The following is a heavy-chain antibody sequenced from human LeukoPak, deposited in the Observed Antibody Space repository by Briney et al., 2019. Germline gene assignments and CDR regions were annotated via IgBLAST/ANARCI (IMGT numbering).Heavy chain of an antibody. CDR3: ARGRSITLLRGVAMSDGFDI. J-gene: IGHJ3*02. D-gene: IGHD3-10*01. Sequence: GGSLRLSCEASGFTFSNYGMNWVRQAPGKGLEWVSFTDTSGNYIYYGDSVKGRFTISRDNARNLLFLQMNGLRAEDTAVSYCARGRSITLLRGVAMSDGFDIWGQGAMVAVSS. CDR2: TDTSGNYI. V-gene: IGHV3-21*06. CDR1: GFTFSNYG.